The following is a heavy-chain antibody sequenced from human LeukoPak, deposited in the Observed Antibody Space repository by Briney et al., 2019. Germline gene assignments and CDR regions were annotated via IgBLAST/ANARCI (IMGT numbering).Heavy chain of an antibody. J-gene: IGHJ4*02. Sequence: ASVKVSCKASGYTFISYGINWVRQAPGQGLEWMGWISTYNGNTNYAQKFQGRVTMTTDTSTSTAYMEVKSLRSDDTAVYRCAREWAGGYSYGPYLDYWGQGTLVTVSS. D-gene: IGHD5-18*01. CDR3: AREWAGGYSYGPYLDY. CDR1: GYTFISYG. V-gene: IGHV1-18*04. CDR2: ISTYNGNT.